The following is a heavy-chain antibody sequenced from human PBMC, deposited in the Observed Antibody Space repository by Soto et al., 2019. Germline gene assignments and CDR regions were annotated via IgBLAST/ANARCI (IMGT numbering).Heavy chain of an antibody. J-gene: IGHJ5*02. Sequence: SVTVSYKAAGYTFTSCYMHWVRQAPGQGLEWMGIINPSGGSTSYAQKFQGRVTMTRDTSTSTVYMELSSLRSEDTAVYYCARSKLLYNWFDPWGQGTLVTVSS. CDR3: ARSKLLYNWFDP. V-gene: IGHV1-46*01. CDR1: GYTFTSCY. D-gene: IGHD1-1*01. CDR2: INPSGGST.